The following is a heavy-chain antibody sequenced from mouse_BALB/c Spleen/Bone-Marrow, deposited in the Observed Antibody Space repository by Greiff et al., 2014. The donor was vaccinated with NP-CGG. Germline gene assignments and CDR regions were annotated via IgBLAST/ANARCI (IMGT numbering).Heavy chain of an antibody. V-gene: IGHV1S81*02. D-gene: IGHD3-3*01. CDR2: INPSNGGT. CDR1: GYTFTSYY. CDR3: TREGTFFAY. Sequence: VQLQQSGAELVKPGASVKLSCKSSGYTFTSYYMYWVKQRPGQGLEWIGGINPSNGGTNFNEKSKSKATLTVDKSSSTAYMQLSSLTSEDSAVYYCTREGTFFAYWGQGTLVTVSA. J-gene: IGHJ3*01.